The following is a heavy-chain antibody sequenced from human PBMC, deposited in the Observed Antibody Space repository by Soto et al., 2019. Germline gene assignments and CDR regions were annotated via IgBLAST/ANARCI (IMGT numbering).Heavy chain of an antibody. Sequence: PSETLSLTCAVSGGSISNSYWWTWVRQPPGKGLEWIAEIYHSGSTNYNPSLKSRVIISVDGSKNHLSLKLRSVTAADTAVYYCARLNGDPDSWGQGTLVTVSS. CDR3: ARLNGDPDS. CDR1: GGSISNSYW. D-gene: IGHD7-27*01. CDR2: IYHSGST. J-gene: IGHJ4*02. V-gene: IGHV4-4*02.